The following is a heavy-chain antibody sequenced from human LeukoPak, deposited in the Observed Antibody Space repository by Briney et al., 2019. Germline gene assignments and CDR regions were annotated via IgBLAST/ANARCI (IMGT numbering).Heavy chain of an antibody. CDR2: INPSGGST. Sequence: VASVKVSCKAFGYTFTSYYMHWVRQAPGQGLEWMGIINPSGGSTSYAQKFQGRVTMTRDMSTSTVYMELSSLRSEDTAVYYCARGSHFTMVRGVYFDYWGQGTLVTVSS. CDR3: ARGSHFTMVRGVYFDY. D-gene: IGHD3-10*01. CDR1: GYTFTSYY. J-gene: IGHJ4*02. V-gene: IGHV1-46*01.